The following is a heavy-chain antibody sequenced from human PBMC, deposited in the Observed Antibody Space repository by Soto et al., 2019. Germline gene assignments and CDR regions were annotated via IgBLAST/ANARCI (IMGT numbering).Heavy chain of an antibody. V-gene: IGHV1-69*01. D-gene: IGHD4-17*01. CDR1: GGPFNNHA. Sequence: QVQLVQSGAEVKKPGSSVKVSCKTSGGPFNNHAINWVRQAPGQGLEWVGLVIPTLATADYAQKFQGRVTMNSDVVTNTASAELRSLCSDATGVYYCSSDSGEICDFDIWGQGTLVTVSS. J-gene: IGHJ3*02. CDR3: SSDSGEICDFDI. CDR2: VIPTLATA.